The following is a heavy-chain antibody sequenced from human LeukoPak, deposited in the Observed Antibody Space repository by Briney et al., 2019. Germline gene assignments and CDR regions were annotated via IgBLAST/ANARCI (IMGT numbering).Heavy chain of an antibody. CDR3: ARTSAEAEDYYYYYYMDV. Sequence: SETLSLTCTVSGGSISSGSYYWSWIRQPAGKGLEWIERIYTSGSTNYNPSLKSRVTISVDTSKNQFSLKLSSVTAADTAVYYCARTSAEAEDYYYYYYMDVWGKGTTVTVSS. V-gene: IGHV4-61*02. CDR2: IYTSGST. CDR1: GGSISSGSYY. J-gene: IGHJ6*03.